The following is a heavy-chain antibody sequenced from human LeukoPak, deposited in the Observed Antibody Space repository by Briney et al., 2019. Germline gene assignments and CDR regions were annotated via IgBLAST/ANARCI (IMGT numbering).Heavy chain of an antibody. D-gene: IGHD6-19*01. CDR2: IIPIFGTA. CDR3: ATVLAVAGTRGWDFDY. J-gene: IGHJ4*02. Sequence: SVKVSCKAFGGTFSSYAISWVRQAPGQGLEWMGGIIPIFGTANYAQKFQGRVTITADESTSTAYMELSSLRSEDTAVYYCATVLAVAGTRGWDFDYWGQGTLVTVSS. V-gene: IGHV1-69*13. CDR1: GGTFSSYA.